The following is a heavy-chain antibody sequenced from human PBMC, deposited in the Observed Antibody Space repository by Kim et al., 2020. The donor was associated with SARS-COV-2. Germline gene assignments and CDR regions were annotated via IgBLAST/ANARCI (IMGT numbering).Heavy chain of an antibody. CDR2: IHYSGRT. J-gene: IGHJ4*02. V-gene: IGHV4-59*01. D-gene: IGHD6-19*01. CDR1: VVTISSDY. CDR3: ARIPDIAGWPFDS. Sequence: SETLSLTCTVSVVTISSDYWTWIRQPPGKGLEWIGDIHYSGRTRYNPSLRSRVAIFVDQSKSHFSLRLTSVTAADTAAYFCARIPDIAGWPFDSWGQGILVSVSS.